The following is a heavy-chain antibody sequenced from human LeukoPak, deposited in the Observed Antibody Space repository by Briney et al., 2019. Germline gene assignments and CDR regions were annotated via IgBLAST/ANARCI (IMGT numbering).Heavy chain of an antibody. CDR2: INTNTGNP. CDR3: ARSRRVVVPSTLNSADDYYYYMDV. V-gene: IGHV7-4-1*02. D-gene: IGHD2-15*01. J-gene: IGHJ6*03. CDR1: GYTFTYYG. Sequence: RASVKVSCKASGYTFTYYGLNWVRQAPGQGLECLGGINTNTGNPTYGQGFTGRFVFSFDTSVSTAYLEISSLKAEDTAIYCCARSRRVVVPSTLNSADDYYYYMDVWGKGTTVTVSS.